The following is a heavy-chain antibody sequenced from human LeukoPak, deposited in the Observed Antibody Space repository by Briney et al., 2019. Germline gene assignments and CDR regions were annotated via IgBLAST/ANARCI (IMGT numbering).Heavy chain of an antibody. CDR3: ARDQMNSGYDDSELYYGMDV. Sequence: GGSLRLSCAASGFTFSSYWMSWVRQAPGKGLEWVANIKQDGSEKYYVDSVKGRFTISRDSAKNSLYLQMNSLRAEGTAVYYCARDQMNSGYDDSELYYGMDVWGQGTTVTVSS. CDR2: IKQDGSEK. J-gene: IGHJ6*02. CDR1: GFTFSSYW. D-gene: IGHD5-12*01. V-gene: IGHV3-7*01.